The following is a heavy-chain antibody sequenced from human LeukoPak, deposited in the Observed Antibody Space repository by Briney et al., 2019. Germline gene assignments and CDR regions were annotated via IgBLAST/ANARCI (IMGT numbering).Heavy chain of an antibody. D-gene: IGHD3-22*01. CDR2: IYYSGST. CDR1: GGSISSYY. J-gene: IGHJ5*02. CDR3: ARMVSGYYDSSGYPNWFDP. V-gene: IGHV4-59*08. Sequence: SETLSLTCTVSGGSISSYYWSWIRQPPGKGLEWIGYIYYSGSTNYNPSLKSRVTISVDTSKNQFSLKLNSVTAADTAVYYCARMVSGYYDSSGYPNWFDPWGQGTLVTVSS.